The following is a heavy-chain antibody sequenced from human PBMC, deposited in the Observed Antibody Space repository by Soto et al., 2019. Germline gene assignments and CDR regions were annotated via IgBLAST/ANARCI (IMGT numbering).Heavy chain of an antibody. V-gene: IGHV1-18*01. J-gene: IGHJ3*01. D-gene: IGHD1-1*01. Sequence: QVQLVQSGPEVKRTGASVKVSCKASGYTFTNYGISWVRHAPGQGLAWMGWISTDNGSTNTAQKVQGRVTMTTDTATTTAYMELESLRSVDTAVYYCARVRGTSMTLDGGAFDPWGQGTMVTVSS. CDR1: GYTFTNYG. CDR3: ARVRGTSMTLDGGAFDP. CDR2: ISTDNGST.